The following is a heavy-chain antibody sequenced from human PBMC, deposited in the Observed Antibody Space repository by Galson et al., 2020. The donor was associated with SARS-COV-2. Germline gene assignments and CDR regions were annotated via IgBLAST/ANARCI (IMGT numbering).Heavy chain of an antibody. CDR2: ISYDGSNK. D-gene: IGHD2-2*02. CDR3: ARDAPMAINAFDI. V-gene: IGHV3-30*01. CDR1: GFTFSSYA. Sequence: GESLKISCAASGFTFSSYAMHWVRQTPGKGLEWVAVISYDGSNKYYADSVKGRFTISRDNSKNTLYLQMNSLRAEDTAVYFCARDAPMAINAFDIWGQGTMVTGS. J-gene: IGHJ3*02.